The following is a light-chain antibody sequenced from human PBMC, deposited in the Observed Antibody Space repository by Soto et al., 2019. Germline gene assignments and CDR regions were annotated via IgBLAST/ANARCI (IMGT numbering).Light chain of an antibody. V-gene: IGKV3-11*01. CDR1: QSVSSY. CDR3: QQRSNGPPLLT. J-gene: IGKJ4*01. CDR2: DAS. Sequence: EIVLTQSPATLSLSPGERATLSCRASQSVSSYLAWYQQKPGQAPRLLIYDASNRATGIPAKFSGSGAGTDFPLTISSLEPEDLAVYYCQQRSNGPPLLTFGGGTKVEIK.